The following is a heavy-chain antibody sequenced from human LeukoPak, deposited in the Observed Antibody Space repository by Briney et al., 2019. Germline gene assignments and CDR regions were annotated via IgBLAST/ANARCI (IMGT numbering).Heavy chain of an antibody. CDR2: ISWNSGSI. J-gene: IGHJ3*02. CDR3: AKDRQGYYGSGSLDAFDI. V-gene: IGHV3-9*01. CDR1: GFTFDDYA. D-gene: IGHD3-10*01. Sequence: GGSLRLSCAASGFTFDDYAMHWVRQAPGKGLEWVSGISWNSGSIGYADSVKGRFTISRDNAKNSLYLQMNSLRAEDTALYYCAKDRQGYYGSGSLDAFDIWGQGTMATVSS.